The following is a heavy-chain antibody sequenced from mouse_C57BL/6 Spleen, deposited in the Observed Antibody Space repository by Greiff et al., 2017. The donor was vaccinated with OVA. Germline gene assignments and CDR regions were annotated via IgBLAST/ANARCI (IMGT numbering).Heavy chain of an antibody. CDR2: INPNNGGT. CDR3: ARGTTVVATDLFDY. V-gene: IGHV1-26*01. J-gene: IGHJ2*01. Sequence: EVQLQQSGPELVKPGASVKISCKASGYTFTDYYMNWVKQSHGKSLEWIGDINPNNGGTSYNQKFKGKATLTVDKSSSTAYMELRSLTSEDSAVYYCARGTTVVATDLFDYWGQGTTLTVSS. CDR1: GYTFTDYY. D-gene: IGHD1-1*01.